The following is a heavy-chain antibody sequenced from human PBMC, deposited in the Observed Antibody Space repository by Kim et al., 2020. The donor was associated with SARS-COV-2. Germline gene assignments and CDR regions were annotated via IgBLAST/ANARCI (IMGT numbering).Heavy chain of an antibody. CDR2: IYYSGST. J-gene: IGHJ5*02. Sequence: SETLSLTCTVSGGSISSYYWSWIRQPPGKGLEWNGYIYYSGSTNYNPSLKSRVTISVDTSKNQFSLKLSSVTAADTAVYYCARWGGWFDPWGQGTLVTVS. D-gene: IGHD3-10*01. CDR3: ARWGGWFDP. CDR1: GGSISSYY. V-gene: IGHV4-59*13.